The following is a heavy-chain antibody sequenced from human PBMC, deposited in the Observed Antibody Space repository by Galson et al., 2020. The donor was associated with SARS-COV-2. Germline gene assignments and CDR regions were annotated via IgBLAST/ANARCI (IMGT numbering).Heavy chain of an antibody. CDR2: MSYDGRLN. D-gene: IGHD6-13*01. CDR1: GFTFSDYG. Sequence: GESLKISCAASGFTFSDYGMHWVRQAPGKGLEGVAIMSYDGRLNYYADSVKGRFTISRDNSKNTLFLQMNSLRADDTAVYYCAKDVGASHSSSWHLGMDVWGQGTTVTVSS. J-gene: IGHJ6*02. CDR3: AKDVGASHSSSWHLGMDV. V-gene: IGHV3-30*18.